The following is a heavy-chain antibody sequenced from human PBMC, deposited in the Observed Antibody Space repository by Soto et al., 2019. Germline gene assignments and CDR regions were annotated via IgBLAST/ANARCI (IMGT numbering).Heavy chain of an antibody. CDR1: GFTFSSYP. CDR3: ARAPLVRNWNECFDY. V-gene: IGHV3-30-3*01. D-gene: IGHD1-1*01. Sequence: QVQLVESGGGVVQPGRSLRLSCAASGFTFSSYPMQWVRQAPGKGLEWVAVISYDVTTKYYADSVKGRFTISRDNSKNTLYLQMNSLNSQDTGVYYCARAPLVRNWNECFDYWGQGTLVTVSS. CDR2: ISYDVTTK. J-gene: IGHJ4*02.